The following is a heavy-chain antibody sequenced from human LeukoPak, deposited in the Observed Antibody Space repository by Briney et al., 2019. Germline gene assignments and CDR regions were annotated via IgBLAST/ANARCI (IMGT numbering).Heavy chain of an antibody. CDR1: GFTFSSYS. J-gene: IGHJ4*02. Sequence: GGSLRLSCAASGFTFSSYSMNWVRQAPGKGLEWVSPISSSSSYIYYADSVKGRFTISRDNAKNSLYLQMNSLRAEDTAVYYCARDGGSSGYRKTHFDYWGQGTLVTVSS. D-gene: IGHD5-12*01. V-gene: IGHV3-21*01. CDR2: ISSSSSYI. CDR3: ARDGGSSGYRKTHFDY.